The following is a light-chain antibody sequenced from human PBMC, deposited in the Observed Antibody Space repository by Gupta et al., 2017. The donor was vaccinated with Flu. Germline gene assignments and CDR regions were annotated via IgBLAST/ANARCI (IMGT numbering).Light chain of an antibody. CDR2: VVT. CDR3: FSYGGSYINWV. V-gene: IGLV2-11*01. Sequence: QSALTHPRAVSGSPGQSVTISCPGTSSDVGGYNYVSWYQQYPGKAPKLIIYVVTERPSGVPDRFSGSKSGNTASLTISGLQAEDEADYYCFSYGGSYINWVFGGGTKLTVL. CDR1: SSDVGGYNY. J-gene: IGLJ3*02.